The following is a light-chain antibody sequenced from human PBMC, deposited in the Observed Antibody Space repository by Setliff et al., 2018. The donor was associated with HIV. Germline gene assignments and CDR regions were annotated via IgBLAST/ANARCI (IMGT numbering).Light chain of an antibody. CDR3: QSYDGNNVI. V-gene: IGLV6-57*01. CDR2: EDD. Sequence: NFMLAQPHSVSKSPGKTVTISCTRSSGSIANNYVQWYQQRPGRSPTIVIYEDDQRPSGVPDRISASIDSSSNSASLTISGLRTEDEGDYYCQSYDGNNVIFGGGTQLTVL. CDR1: SGSIANNY. J-gene: IGLJ2*01.